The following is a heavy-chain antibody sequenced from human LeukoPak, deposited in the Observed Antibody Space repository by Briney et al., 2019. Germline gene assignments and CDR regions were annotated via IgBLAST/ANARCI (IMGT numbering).Heavy chain of an antibody. CDR3: ARTIRKGVLEPAARSNYYYMDV. CDR1: GFTFTGYY. D-gene: IGHD2-2*01. V-gene: IGHV1-2*02. Sequence: RASVKVSCKASGFTFTGYYIHWVRQAPGQGLEWMGWINPYNGDTNYAQKFRGRVTMTRDTSINTASLELNRLRSDDTAVYFCARTIRKGVLEPAARSNYYYMDVWGKGTTVTVSS. J-gene: IGHJ6*03. CDR2: INPYNGDT.